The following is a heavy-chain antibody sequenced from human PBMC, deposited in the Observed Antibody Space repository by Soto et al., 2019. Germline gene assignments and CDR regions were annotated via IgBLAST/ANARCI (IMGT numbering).Heavy chain of an antibody. J-gene: IGHJ6*02. CDR1: GGTFSSYA. Sequence: SVKVSCKASGGTFSSYAISWVRQAPGQGLEWMGGIIPIFGTANYAQKFQGRVTITADESTSTAYMELSSLRSEDTAVYYCARDLWEYCGGDCYVYDYYSYGMDVWGQGTTVTVSS. V-gene: IGHV1-69*13. CDR2: IIPIFGTA. D-gene: IGHD2-21*02. CDR3: ARDLWEYCGGDCYVYDYYSYGMDV.